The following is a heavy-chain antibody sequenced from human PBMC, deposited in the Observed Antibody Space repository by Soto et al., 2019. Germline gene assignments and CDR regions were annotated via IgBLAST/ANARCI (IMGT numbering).Heavy chain of an antibody. J-gene: IGHJ3*02. D-gene: IGHD4-17*01. Sequence: QLQLQESDPGLVKPSETLSLTSTVSGGSISSSSYYWGWIRQPPGKALEWIGSIYYSGSTYYNPSLKSRVTISVDTSKTQFALKLSSVTGAETAVYYCEMPFGDSYAFDIWGQGTMVTVSS. CDR1: GGSISSSSYY. V-gene: IGHV4-39*01. CDR2: IYYSGST. CDR3: EMPFGDSYAFDI.